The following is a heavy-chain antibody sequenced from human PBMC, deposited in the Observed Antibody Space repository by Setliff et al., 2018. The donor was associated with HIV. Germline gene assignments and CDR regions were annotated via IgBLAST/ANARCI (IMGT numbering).Heavy chain of an antibody. D-gene: IGHD3-10*01. Sequence: PSETLSLTCTVSGGSIRSYYWSWIRQPPGKGLEWIGYIYYSGSTNYNPSLKSRVTISVDTSKNQFSLKLSSVTAADTAVYYCARRAVQDSTITTSNWFDSWGQGILVTVSS. CDR1: GGSIRSYY. J-gene: IGHJ5*01. V-gene: IGHV4-59*01. CDR2: IYYSGST. CDR3: ARRAVQDSTITTSNWFDS.